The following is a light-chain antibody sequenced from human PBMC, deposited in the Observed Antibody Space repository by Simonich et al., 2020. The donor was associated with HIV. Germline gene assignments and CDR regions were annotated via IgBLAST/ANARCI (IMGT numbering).Light chain of an antibody. J-gene: IGLJ3*02. CDR1: RTVVWSYNL. V-gene: IGLV2-23*03. CDR2: EGS. CDR3: CSYAGSSTFV. Sequence: QPALTQPASVSGSPGQSITISCNGTRTVVWSYNLVTWYQQHPGKAPKLMIYEGSKRPSGVSNRFSGSKTGNTASLTNSGLQAEDETDYYCCSYAGSSTFVFGGGTKLTVL.